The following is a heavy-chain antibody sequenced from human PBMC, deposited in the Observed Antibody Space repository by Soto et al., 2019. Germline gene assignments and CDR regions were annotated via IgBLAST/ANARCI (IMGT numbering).Heavy chain of an antibody. V-gene: IGHV2-70*01. CDR2: IDWDDDK. CDR3: ARIRVDRSGWYPFDY. Sequence: GSGPTLVNPTQTLTLTCTFSGFSLSTSGMCVSWIRQPPGKALEWLALIDWDDDKYYSTSLKTRLTISKDTSKNQVVLTMTNMDPVDTATYYCARIRVDRSGWYPFDYWGQGTLVTVSS. CDR1: GFSLSTSGMC. D-gene: IGHD6-19*01. J-gene: IGHJ4*02.